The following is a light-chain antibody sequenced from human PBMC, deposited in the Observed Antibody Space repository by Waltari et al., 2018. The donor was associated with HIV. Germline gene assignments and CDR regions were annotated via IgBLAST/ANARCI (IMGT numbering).Light chain of an antibody. CDR1: SSDVGGYNY. V-gene: IGLV2-8*01. J-gene: IGLJ2*01. Sequence: QSALTQPPSASGSPGPSVTLSCTGTSSDVGGYNYLSWYQQHPDKAPKLMIYEVSKRPSGVPDRFSGSKSGNTASLTVSGLQAEDEADYYCSSYAGSNNLVFGGGTKLTVL. CDR3: SSYAGSNNLV. CDR2: EVS.